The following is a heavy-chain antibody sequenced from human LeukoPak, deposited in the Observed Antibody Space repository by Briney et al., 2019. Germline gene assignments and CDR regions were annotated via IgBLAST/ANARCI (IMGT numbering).Heavy chain of an antibody. Sequence: GGSLRLSCIASGFTFTTYWMHWVPQAPGQGLVWVSRINTDGSSTTYANTVKGRFTISRDNAKNTLYLQMNNLRAEDTAVYYCARDRSRSIDYWGQGTLVTVSS. V-gene: IGHV3-74*01. CDR1: GFTFTTYW. J-gene: IGHJ4*02. D-gene: IGHD6-6*01. CDR3: ARDRSRSIDY. CDR2: INTDGSST.